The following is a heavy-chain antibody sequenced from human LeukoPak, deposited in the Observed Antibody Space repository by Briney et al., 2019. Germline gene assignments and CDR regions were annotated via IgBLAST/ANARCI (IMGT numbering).Heavy chain of an antibody. Sequence: PGGSLRLSCAASGFTFSSYGMHWVRQAPGKGLEWVAVIWYDGSNKYYADSVKGRFTVSRDNSKNTLYLQMNSLRAGDTAVYYCARIHFDYWGQGTLVTVSS. CDR1: GFTFSSYG. CDR3: ARIHFDY. D-gene: IGHD1-14*01. V-gene: IGHV3-33*01. CDR2: IWYDGSNK. J-gene: IGHJ4*02.